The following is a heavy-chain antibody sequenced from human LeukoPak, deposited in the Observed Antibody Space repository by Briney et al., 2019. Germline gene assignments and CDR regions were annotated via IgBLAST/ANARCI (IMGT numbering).Heavy chain of an antibody. CDR1: GFTFSSYA. Sequence: PGGSLRLSCAASGFTFSSYAMHWVRQAPGKGLEWVAFISYDGSNKYYADSVKGRFTISRDNSKNTLYLQMNSLRAEDTAVYYCARVIQPTGRYYYGMDVWGQGTTVTVSS. V-gene: IGHV3-30-3*01. CDR3: ARVIQPTGRYYYGMDV. CDR2: ISYDGSNK. J-gene: IGHJ6*02. D-gene: IGHD5-18*01.